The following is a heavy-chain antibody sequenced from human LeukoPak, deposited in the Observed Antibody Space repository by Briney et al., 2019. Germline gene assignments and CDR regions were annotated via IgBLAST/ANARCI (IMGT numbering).Heavy chain of an antibody. CDR1: GGSISSYY. V-gene: IGHV4-59*12. D-gene: IGHD3-22*01. Sequence: SETLSLTCTVSGGSISSYYWSWIRQPPGKGLEWIGYIYYSGSTNYNPSLKNRVTISVDTSKNQFSLKLSSVTAADTAVYYCARSLKLYSSGPPGAFDIWGQGTMVTVSS. CDR3: ARSLKLYSSGPPGAFDI. J-gene: IGHJ3*02. CDR2: IYYSGST.